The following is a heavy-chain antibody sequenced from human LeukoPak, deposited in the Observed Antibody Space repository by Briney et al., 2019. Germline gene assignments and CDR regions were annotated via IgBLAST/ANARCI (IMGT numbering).Heavy chain of an antibody. J-gene: IGHJ4*02. V-gene: IGHV1-18*01. CDR3: ARDPPGLTLGSPGDY. CDR1: GYTFTSYG. Sequence: GASVKVSCKASGYTFTSYGIAWVRQAPGQGVQWMGWISANNGDTSYSQKLQGRVTMTTDTSTTTAYMELRSLTSDDTAVYYCARDPPGLTLGSPGDYWGQGTLVIVSS. CDR2: ISANNGDT. D-gene: IGHD3-16*01.